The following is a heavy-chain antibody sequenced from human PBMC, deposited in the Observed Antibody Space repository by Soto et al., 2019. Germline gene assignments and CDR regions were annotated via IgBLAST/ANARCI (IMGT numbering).Heavy chain of an antibody. CDR1: GFSLSTSGMG. V-gene: IGHV2-5*01. J-gene: IGHJ6*02. Sequence: QITLKESGPTLVKPTQTLTLTCTFSGFSLSTSGMGVAWIRQPPEKALEWLAVIYWTDDKRYSPSLKSRLTITKDTSKNPLILTMTAMYPLDTATSSCAHSKSSYYGSETAYCYCMDVWGQGTTVTVSS. CDR2: IYWTDDK. CDR3: AHSKSSYYGSETAYCYCMDV. D-gene: IGHD3-10*01.